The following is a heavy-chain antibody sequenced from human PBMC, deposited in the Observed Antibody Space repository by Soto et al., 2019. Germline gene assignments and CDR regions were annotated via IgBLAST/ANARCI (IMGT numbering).Heavy chain of an antibody. CDR3: ARRSGGFNYGQIDS. CDR2: IYYSGST. CDR1: GGSISSGGYY. J-gene: IGHJ4*02. Sequence: SETLSLTXXVSGGSISSGGYYWSWIRQHSGKGLEWIGYIYYSGSTYYNPSLKSRVTISVDTSKNQFFLKLSSVTAADTAVYYCARRSGGFNYGQIDSWGQGTLVTVSS. V-gene: IGHV4-31*03. D-gene: IGHD5-18*01.